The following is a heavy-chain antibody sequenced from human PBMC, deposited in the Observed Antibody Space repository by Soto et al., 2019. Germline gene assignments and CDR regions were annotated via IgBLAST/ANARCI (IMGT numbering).Heavy chain of an antibody. CDR2: IKSKTDGGTT. V-gene: IGHV3-15*01. CDR1: GFTFRNAW. Sequence: EVQLVESGGGLVKPGGSLRLSCAASGFTFRNAWMSWVRQAPGKGLEWVCRIKSKTDGGTTDYAAPVKGRFTISRDDSKNTLYLQMNSLKTEDTAVYYCAGPFTYFGYWGQGTLGTGSS. CDR3: AGPFTYFGY. J-gene: IGHJ4*02.